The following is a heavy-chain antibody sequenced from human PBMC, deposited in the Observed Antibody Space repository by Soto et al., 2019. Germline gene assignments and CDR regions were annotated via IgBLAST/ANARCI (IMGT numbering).Heavy chain of an antibody. CDR3: ARSYGIQLWLRGAFDI. J-gene: IGHJ3*02. D-gene: IGHD5-18*01. CDR1: GGSISSGGYY. CDR2: IYYSGST. Sequence: QVQLQESGPGLVKPSQTLSLTCTVSGGSISSGGYYWSWIRQHPGKGLEWIGYIYYSGSTYYNPSLKSRVTISVDTSKNQFSLKLSSVTAADTAVYYCARSYGIQLWLRGAFDIWGQGTMVTVSS. V-gene: IGHV4-31*03.